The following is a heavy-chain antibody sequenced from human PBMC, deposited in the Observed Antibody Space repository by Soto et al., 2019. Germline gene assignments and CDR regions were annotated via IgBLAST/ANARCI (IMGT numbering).Heavy chain of an antibody. Sequence: QVQLVESGGGVVQPGRSLRLSCAASGFTFSSYAMHWVRQAPGKGVEWVAVISYDGSNKYYADSVKGRFTISRDNFKNSLYLQMNSLRAEDTAVYYCARDEIRFSWAYGMDVWGQGTTVTVSS. CDR1: GFTFSSYA. CDR3: ARDEIRFSWAYGMDV. D-gene: IGHD3-3*01. V-gene: IGHV3-30-3*01. CDR2: ISYDGSNK. J-gene: IGHJ6*02.